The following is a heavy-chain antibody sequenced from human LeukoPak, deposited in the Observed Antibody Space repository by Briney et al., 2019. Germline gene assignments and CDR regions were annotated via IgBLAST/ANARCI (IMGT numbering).Heavy chain of an antibody. Sequence: GGSLRLSCAASGFTFSSYAMSWVRQAPGKGLEWVSAISGSGGSTYYADSVKGRLTISRDNSKNTLYLQMNSLRAEDTAVYYCAKDVLRGAAAGTDAFDIWGQGTMVTVSS. V-gene: IGHV3-23*01. CDR3: AKDVLRGAAAGTDAFDI. J-gene: IGHJ3*02. CDR1: GFTFSSYA. CDR2: ISGSGGST. D-gene: IGHD6-13*01.